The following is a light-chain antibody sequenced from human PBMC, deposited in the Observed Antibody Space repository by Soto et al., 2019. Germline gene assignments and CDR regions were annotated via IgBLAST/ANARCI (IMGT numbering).Light chain of an antibody. CDR2: GAS. CDR1: QSVSSSY. J-gene: IGKJ5*01. CDR3: QQYGSSPPVT. Sequence: EIVLTQSPGTLSLSPGERATLSCRASQSVSSSYLAWYQQKPGQAPRHLIYGASSRATGIQDRFSGSGSGTDFTLTISRLEPEDFAVYSCQQYGSSPPVTFGQGTRLEIK. V-gene: IGKV3-20*01.